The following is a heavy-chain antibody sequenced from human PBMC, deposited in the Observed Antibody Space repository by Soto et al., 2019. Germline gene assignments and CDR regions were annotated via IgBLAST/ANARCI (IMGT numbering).Heavy chain of an antibody. V-gene: IGHV5-10-1*01. D-gene: IGHD5-12*01. CDR1: GYSFTSYW. J-gene: IGHJ6*02. Sequence: GESLKISCKGSGYSFTSYWISWVRQMPGKGLEWMGRIDPSDSYTNYSPSFQGHVTISADKSISTAYLQWSSLKASDTAMYYCATMDIVATIGNYGMDVWGQGTTVTAP. CDR3: ATMDIVATIGNYGMDV. CDR2: IDPSDSYT.